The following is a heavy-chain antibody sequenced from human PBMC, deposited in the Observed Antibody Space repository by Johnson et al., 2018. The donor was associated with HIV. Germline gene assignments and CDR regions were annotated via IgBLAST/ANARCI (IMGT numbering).Heavy chain of an antibody. J-gene: IGHJ3*02. CDR1: GFAVSSNY. Sequence: QVQLVESGGGLVKPGGSLRLSCAASGFAVSSNYMSWVRQAPGKGLEWVSGISGSGGSTYYADSVKGRFTISRDNSKNSLYLQMNSLKAEDTAVYYCARSKAFDIWGQGTMVTVSS. V-gene: IGHV3-11*01. CDR3: ARSKAFDI. CDR2: ISGSGGST.